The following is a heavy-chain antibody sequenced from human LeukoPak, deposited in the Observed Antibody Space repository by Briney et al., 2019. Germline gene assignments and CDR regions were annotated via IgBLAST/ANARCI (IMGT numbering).Heavy chain of an antibody. CDR2: IYTSGST. Sequence: PSETLSLTCTVSGGSISSYYWSWIRQPAGKGLEWIGRIYTSGSTNYNPSLKSRVTMSVDTSKNQFSLKLSSVTAADTAVYYCAREGYSSSRTLYDAFGIWGQGTMVTVSS. J-gene: IGHJ3*02. V-gene: IGHV4-4*07. CDR1: GGSISSYY. D-gene: IGHD6-13*01. CDR3: AREGYSSSRTLYDAFGI.